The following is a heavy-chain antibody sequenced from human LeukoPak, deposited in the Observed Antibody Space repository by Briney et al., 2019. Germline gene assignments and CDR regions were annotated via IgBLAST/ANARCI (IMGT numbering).Heavy chain of an antibody. J-gene: IGHJ5*02. D-gene: IGHD3-9*01. CDR1: GFTFSSYS. Sequence: GGSLRLSCAASGFTFSSYSMNWVRQAPGKGLEWVSSISSSSSYIYYADSVEGRFTISRDNAKNSLYLQMNSLRAEDTAVYYCATVPYYDILTGQRFDPWGQGTLVTVSS. V-gene: IGHV3-21*01. CDR2: ISSSSSYI. CDR3: ATVPYYDILTGQRFDP.